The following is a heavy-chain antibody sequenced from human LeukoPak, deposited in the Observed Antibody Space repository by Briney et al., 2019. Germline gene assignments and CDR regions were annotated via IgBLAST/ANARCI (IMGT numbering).Heavy chain of an antibody. Sequence: SETLSLTCTVSGGSISSYYWSWIRQPPGKGPEWIGYIYYSGSTNYNPSLKSRVTISVDTSKNQFSLKLSSVTAADTAVYYCAGAPTVRGVIMAYDYWGQGTLVTVSS. D-gene: IGHD3-10*02. CDR1: GGSISSYY. CDR3: AGAPTVRGVIMAYDY. CDR2: IYYSGST. V-gene: IGHV4-59*01. J-gene: IGHJ4*02.